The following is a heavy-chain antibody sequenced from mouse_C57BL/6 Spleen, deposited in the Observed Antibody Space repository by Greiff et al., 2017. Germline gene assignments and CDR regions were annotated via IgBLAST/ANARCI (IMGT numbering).Heavy chain of an antibody. CDR1: GFTFSDYG. V-gene: IGHV5-17*01. J-gene: IGHJ4*01. Sequence: EVKVVESGGGLVKPGGSLKLSCAASGFTFSDYGMHWVRQAPEKGLEWVAYISSGSSTIYYADTVKGRFTISRDNAKNTLFLQMTSLRSEDTAMYYCANGYADYYAMDYWGQGTSVTVSS. D-gene: IGHD2-2*01. CDR2: ISSGSSTI. CDR3: ANGYADYYAMDY.